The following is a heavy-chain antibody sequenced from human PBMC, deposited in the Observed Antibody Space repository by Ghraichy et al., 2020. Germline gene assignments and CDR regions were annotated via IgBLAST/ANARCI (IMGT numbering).Heavy chain of an antibody. Sequence: ESLNISCAVYGGSFSGYYWSWIRQPPGKGLEWIGEINHSGSTNYNPSLKSRVTISVDTSKNQFSLKLSSVTAADTAVYYCARGEWANYPSIGYWGQGTLVTVSS. V-gene: IGHV4-34*01. D-gene: IGHD3-3*01. CDR3: ARGEWANYPSIGY. CDR2: INHSGST. J-gene: IGHJ4*02. CDR1: GGSFSGYY.